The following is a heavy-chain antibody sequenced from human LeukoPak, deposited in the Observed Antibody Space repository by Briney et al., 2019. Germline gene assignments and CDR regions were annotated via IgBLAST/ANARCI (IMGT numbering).Heavy chain of an antibody. CDR1: GFTFDDYA. CDR3: AKDIAAAGTPPAYFDY. CDR2: ISWNSGSI. D-gene: IGHD6-13*01. Sequence: GGSLRLSCAASGFTFDDYAMHWVRQAPGKGLEWVSGISWNSGSIGYADSVKGRFTISRDNAKNSPYLQMNSLRAEDTALYYCAKDIAAAGTPPAYFDYWGQGTLVTVSS. V-gene: IGHV3-9*01. J-gene: IGHJ4*02.